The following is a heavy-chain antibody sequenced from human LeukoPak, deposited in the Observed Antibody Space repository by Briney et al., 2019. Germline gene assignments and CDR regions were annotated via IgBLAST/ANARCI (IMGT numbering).Heavy chain of an antibody. J-gene: IGHJ6*03. CDR1: GGSISSSSYY. Sequence: PSETLSLTCTVSGGSISSSSYYWGWIRQPPGKGLEWIGSIYYSGSTYYNPSLKSRVTISVDTSKNQFSLKLSSVTAADTAVYYCAILFDYMDVWGKGTTVTVSS. CDR2: IYYSGST. CDR3: AILFDYMDV. D-gene: IGHD2-21*01. V-gene: IGHV4-39*01.